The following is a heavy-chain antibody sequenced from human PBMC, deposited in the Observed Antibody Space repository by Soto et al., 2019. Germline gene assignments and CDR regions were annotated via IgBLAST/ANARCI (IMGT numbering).Heavy chain of an antibody. Sequence: GGSLRLSCAASGFTFSSYWMHWVRQAPGKGLVWVSRINSDGSSTSYADSVKGRLTISRDNAKNTLYLQMNSLRAEGTAVYYCARRGPGGSRFDYWGQGTLVTVSS. CDR3: ARRGPGGSRFDY. CDR2: INSDGSST. J-gene: IGHJ4*02. CDR1: GFTFSSYW. V-gene: IGHV3-74*01. D-gene: IGHD1-26*01.